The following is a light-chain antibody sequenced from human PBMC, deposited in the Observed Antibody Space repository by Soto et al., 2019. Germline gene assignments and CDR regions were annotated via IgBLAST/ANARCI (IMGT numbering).Light chain of an antibody. CDR1: QSISTY. V-gene: IGKV3-11*01. Sequence: EIVLTQSPATLSLSPGERATLSCRASQSISTYLAWYQQKPGQAPRLLIYDASHRATGIPARISGSGSGTDFTLTISSLEPEDFAVYYCQQRSNWPPYTFGQGTKLEIK. J-gene: IGKJ2*01. CDR3: QQRSNWPPYT. CDR2: DAS.